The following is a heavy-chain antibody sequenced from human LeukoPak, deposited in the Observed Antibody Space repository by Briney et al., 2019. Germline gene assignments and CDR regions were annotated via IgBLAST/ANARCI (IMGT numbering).Heavy chain of an antibody. V-gene: IGHV3-11*05. J-gene: IGHJ4*02. D-gene: IGHD5-18*01. CDR3: AREGRYTYGKGDFDY. Sequence: KPGGSLRLSCAASGFTFSDYYMSWIRQAPGKGLEWVSYISSSSGYTSYADSVRGRFTISRDNAKNSLYLQMNSLRADDTAVYYRAREGRYTYGKGDFDYWGQGTLVTVSS. CDR2: ISSSSGYT. CDR1: GFTFSDYY.